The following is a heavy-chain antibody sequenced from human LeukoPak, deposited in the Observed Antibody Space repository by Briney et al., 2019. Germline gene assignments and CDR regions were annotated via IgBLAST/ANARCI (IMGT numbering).Heavy chain of an antibody. CDR3: ARGGPQYWYLDL. Sequence: GGSLRLSCAASGFTFSNYWMHWVRQAPGKGLVWVSRINTDGGSTTYGDSVKGRFTISRDNAKNTLYLQMNSLRAEDTAVYYCARGGPQYWYLDLWGRGTLVTVSS. CDR1: GFTFSNYW. J-gene: IGHJ2*01. V-gene: IGHV3-74*01. CDR2: INTDGGST. D-gene: IGHD2-15*01.